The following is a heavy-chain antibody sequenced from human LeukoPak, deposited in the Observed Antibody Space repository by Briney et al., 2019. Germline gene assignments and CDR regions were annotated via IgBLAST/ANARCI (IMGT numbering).Heavy chain of an antibody. V-gene: IGHV3-48*01. CDR2: ISSSSTI. CDR3: ARDPGSDYYDSSGYYYPRSMTYFDY. CDR1: GFTFSSYG. Sequence: PGRSLRLSCAASGFTFSSYGMHWVRQAPGKGLEWVSYISSSSTIYYADSVKGRFTISRDNAKNSLYLQMNSLRAEDTAVYYCARDPGSDYYDSSGYYYPRSMTYFDYWGQGTLVTVSS. J-gene: IGHJ4*02. D-gene: IGHD3-22*01.